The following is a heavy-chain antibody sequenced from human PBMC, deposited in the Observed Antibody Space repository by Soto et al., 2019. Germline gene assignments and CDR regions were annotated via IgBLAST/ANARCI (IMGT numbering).Heavy chain of an antibody. CDR1: GFTFSSFG. CDR3: AKFIGYRSSAYLDY. Sequence: EVQLLESGGGLVQPGGSLRLSCAASGFTFSSFGLSWVRQAPGKGLEWVSSLSGSGGSTYYADSVKGRFTISRDNSKNTLYLQMSSLRAEDTAVYYCAKFIGYRSSAYLDYWGQGTLVTVSS. CDR2: LSGSGGST. D-gene: IGHD6-13*01. V-gene: IGHV3-23*01. J-gene: IGHJ4*02.